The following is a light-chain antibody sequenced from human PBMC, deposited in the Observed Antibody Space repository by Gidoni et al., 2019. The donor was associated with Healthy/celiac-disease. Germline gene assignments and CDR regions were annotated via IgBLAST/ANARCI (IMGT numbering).Light chain of an antibody. V-gene: IGKV1-5*03. Sequence: DIQMTQSPSTLSASVGDRVTITCRASQSISSWLAWYQQKSGKAPKLLIYKASILETGVPSRFSGSGSGTEFTLTISSLQPDDFATYYCQQYNSFPLYTFGQGTTLGI. CDR3: QQYNSFPLYT. CDR1: QSISSW. J-gene: IGKJ2*01. CDR2: KAS.